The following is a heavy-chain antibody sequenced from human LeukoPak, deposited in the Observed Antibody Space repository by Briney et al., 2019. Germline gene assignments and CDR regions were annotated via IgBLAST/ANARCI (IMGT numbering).Heavy chain of an antibody. CDR2: IRYDGSNK. J-gene: IGHJ4*02. CDR1: GFTFSSYD. V-gene: IGHV3-30*02. Sequence: GGSLRLSCAASGFTFSSYDMHWVRQAPGKGLEGVAFIRYDGSNKYYADSVKGRFTISRDNSKNTLYLQMNSLRAEDTAVYYCAKDLTTVTTSDFDYWGQGTLVTVSS. CDR3: AKDLTTVTTSDFDY. D-gene: IGHD4-11*01.